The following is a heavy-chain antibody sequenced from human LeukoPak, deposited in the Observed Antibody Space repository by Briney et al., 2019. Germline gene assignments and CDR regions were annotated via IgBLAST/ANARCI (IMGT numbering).Heavy chain of an antibody. CDR3: ASGVHYTSGWIHI. D-gene: IGHD6-19*01. Sequence: GGSLRLSCAASGFTFRSNEMNWVRQAPGKGLEWLSYISSSGSTIHYVDSVKGRFTISRDNAKNSLFLQMNSLRAEDTAVYYCASGVHYTSGWIHIWGQGTMVTVSS. J-gene: IGHJ3*02. V-gene: IGHV3-48*03. CDR2: ISSSGSTI. CDR1: GFTFRSNE.